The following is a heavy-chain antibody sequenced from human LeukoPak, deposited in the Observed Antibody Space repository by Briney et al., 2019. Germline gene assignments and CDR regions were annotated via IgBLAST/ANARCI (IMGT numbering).Heavy chain of an antibody. Sequence: SETLSLTCTVSGGSISSYYWSWIRQPPGKGLEWIGYIYYSGSTNYNPSLKSRVTISVDTSKNQFSLKLSSVTAADTAVYYCAGGGYDFWSGQNEFDYWGQGTLVTVSS. D-gene: IGHD3-3*01. CDR3: AGGGYDFWSGQNEFDY. CDR1: GGSISSYY. J-gene: IGHJ4*02. V-gene: IGHV4-59*01. CDR2: IYYSGST.